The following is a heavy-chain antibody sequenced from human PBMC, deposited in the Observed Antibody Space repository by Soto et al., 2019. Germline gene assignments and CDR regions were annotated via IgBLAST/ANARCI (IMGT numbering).Heavy chain of an antibody. CDR1: RKTLASYD. D-gene: IGHD3-10*01. V-gene: IGHV1-8*01. J-gene: IGHJ4*02. CDR2: INPNSGNI. CDR3: ARGRASGSYYLLDY. Sequence: APVKVSWKASRKTLASYDIWWGRQATGHGLEWMGSINPNSGNIGYAQKFQGRVTMTRDTAIRTAYMELSRLRSDDTAVYYCARGRASGSYYLLDYWGQGTLVTVSS.